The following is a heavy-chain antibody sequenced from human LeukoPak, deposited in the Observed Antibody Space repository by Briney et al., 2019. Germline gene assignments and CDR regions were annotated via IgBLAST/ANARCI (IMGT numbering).Heavy chain of an antibody. J-gene: IGHJ5*02. V-gene: IGHV3-23*01. CDR1: GXTFSSYA. CDR3: AGGHSSSWYWFDP. Sequence: PGGSLRLSCAASGXTFSSYAMSWVRQAPGKGLEWVSVISGSGGSTYYADSVKGRFTISRDNSKNTLYLQMNSLRAEDTAVYYCAGGHSSSWYWFDPWGQGTLVTVSS. D-gene: IGHD6-13*01. CDR2: ISGSGGST.